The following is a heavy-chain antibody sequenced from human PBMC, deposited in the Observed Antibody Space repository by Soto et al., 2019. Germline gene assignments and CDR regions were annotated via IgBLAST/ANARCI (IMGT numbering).Heavy chain of an antibody. D-gene: IGHD2-21*02. CDR3: ARVVVVTATYNWFDP. J-gene: IGHJ5*02. V-gene: IGHV4-59*01. CDR2: IYYSGST. CDR1: GGSISSYY. Sequence: ETLALTCTVSGGSISSYYWSGIRQPPGKGLEWIGYIYYSGSTNYNPSLKSRVTISVDTSKNQFSLKLSSVTAADTAVYYCARVVVVTATYNWFDPWGQGTLVTVSS.